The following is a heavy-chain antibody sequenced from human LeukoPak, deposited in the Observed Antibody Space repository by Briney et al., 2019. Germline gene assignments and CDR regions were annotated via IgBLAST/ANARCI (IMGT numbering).Heavy chain of an antibody. Sequence: GGSLRLSCAASGFTFSNYWVSWFRQAPGQGLEWVASIKQDGSERNYVDSVKGRFSISRDNAKNSLFLQLSSLRVEDTAVYYCARGSMHFFHLYPDYWGQGTLVTVSS. CDR2: IKQDGSER. CDR3: ARGSMHFFHLYPDY. V-gene: IGHV3-7*01. D-gene: IGHD2/OR15-2a*01. CDR1: GFTFSNYW. J-gene: IGHJ4*02.